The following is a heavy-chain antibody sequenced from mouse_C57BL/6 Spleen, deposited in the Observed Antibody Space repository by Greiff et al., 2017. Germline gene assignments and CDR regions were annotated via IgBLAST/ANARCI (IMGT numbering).Heavy chain of an antibody. J-gene: IGHJ2*01. Sequence: QVQLQQSGAELVKPGASVKLSCKASGYTFTEYTITWVQQRSGKGLEWIGWFYTGSGSIKYNERFKVKATLTADKSSSTVYMELSRLTSEDSAVYFCARHYYGNPYYFDYWGQGTTLTVSS. V-gene: IGHV1-62-2*01. CDR3: ARHYYGNPYYFDY. D-gene: IGHD2-1*01. CDR2: FYTGSGSI. CDR1: GYTFTEYT.